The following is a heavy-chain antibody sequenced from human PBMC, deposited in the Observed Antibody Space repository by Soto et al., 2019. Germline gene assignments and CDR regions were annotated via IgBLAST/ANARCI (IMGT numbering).Heavy chain of an antibody. V-gene: IGHV3-7*01. CDR3: ARTTDLYDYVWGSYRYIRYFDH. J-gene: IGHJ4*02. D-gene: IGHD3-16*02. CDR1: VFTFISYW. Sequence: GWSLRLACASSVFTFISYWMTWVRQAPGKGLEWVANIKQDGSEKYYVDSVKGRLTISRDNAKNSLYLQMNSLRAEDTAVYYCARTTDLYDYVWGSYRYIRYFDHWGQGTLVTVSS. CDR2: IKQDGSEK.